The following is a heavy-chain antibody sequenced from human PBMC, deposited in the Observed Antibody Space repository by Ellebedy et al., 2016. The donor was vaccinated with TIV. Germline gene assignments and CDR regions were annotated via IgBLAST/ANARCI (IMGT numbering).Heavy chain of an antibody. D-gene: IGHD3-10*01. J-gene: IGHJ6*02. CDR3: AKGAIWFGAYGMDV. CDR2: MNPNSGYT. CDR1: GYTFTTYD. Sequence: ASVKVSCKASGYTFTTYDINWVRQATGQGLEWMGWMNPNSGYTAYAQKFQGRVTMTRSTSTSTAYMEWSSLRSEDTAVYYCAKGAIWFGAYGMDVWGQGTTVTVSS. V-gene: IGHV1-8*01.